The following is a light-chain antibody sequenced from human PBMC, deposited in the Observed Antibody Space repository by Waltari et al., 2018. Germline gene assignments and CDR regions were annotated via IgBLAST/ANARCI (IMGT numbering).Light chain of an antibody. Sequence: QSVLTQPPSASGTPGQRVTISCSGSNSNIGANFVYWYRQFPGTSPKLLISGKDTRPSGVPDRFAGSKSGSSASLVISGLRSEDEADYYCAAWDDTLSGHSVFGTGTKVTVL. J-gene: IGLJ1*01. CDR3: AAWDDTLSGHSV. V-gene: IGLV1-47*01. CDR1: NSNIGANF. CDR2: GKD.